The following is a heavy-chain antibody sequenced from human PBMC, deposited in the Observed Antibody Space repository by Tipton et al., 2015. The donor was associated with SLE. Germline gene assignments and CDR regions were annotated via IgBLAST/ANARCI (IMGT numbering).Heavy chain of an antibody. CDR1: GGSFSGYY. J-gene: IGHJ6*03. V-gene: IGHV4-34*01. Sequence: TLSLTCAVYGGSFSGYYWTWIRQPPGKGLEWIGEINHGGSTNYNPSLKSRVTISGNTSENQFSLRLNSVTAADTAVYYCARLRFVGVRGAIPYYYYMDVWGKGTTVTVSS. D-gene: IGHD3-10*01. CDR3: ARLRFVGVRGAIPYYYYMDV. CDR2: INHGGST.